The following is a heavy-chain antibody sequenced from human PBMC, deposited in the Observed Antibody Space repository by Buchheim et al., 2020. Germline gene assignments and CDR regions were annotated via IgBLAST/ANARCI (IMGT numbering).Heavy chain of an antibody. CDR1: GGSFSGYY. J-gene: IGHJ6*02. CDR2: INHSGST. Sequence: QVQLQQWGAGLLKPSETLSLTCAVYGGSFSGYYWSWIRQPPGKGLEWIGEINHSGSTNYNPSLTSRVTISVDTSKNQFSLKLSSVTAADTAVYYCARKGVRNYYYYYYGMDVWGQGTT. CDR3: ARKGVRNYYYYYYGMDV. V-gene: IGHV4-34*01. D-gene: IGHD3-9*01.